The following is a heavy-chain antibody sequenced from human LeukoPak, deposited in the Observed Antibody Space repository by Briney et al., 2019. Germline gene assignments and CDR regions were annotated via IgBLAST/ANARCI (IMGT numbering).Heavy chain of an antibody. V-gene: IGHV1-8*01. J-gene: IGHJ4*02. D-gene: IGHD1-1*01. CDR1: GYTFTSHD. CDR2: MNPNSGNT. Sequence: ASVKVSCKASGYTFTSHDINWVRQATGQGLEWMGWMNPNSGNTGYAQKFQGRVTMTRDTSINIAYMELHSLRSEDTAVYYCARGYSPSIRTTGNDYWGQGTLVTVSS. CDR3: ARGYSPSIRTTGNDY.